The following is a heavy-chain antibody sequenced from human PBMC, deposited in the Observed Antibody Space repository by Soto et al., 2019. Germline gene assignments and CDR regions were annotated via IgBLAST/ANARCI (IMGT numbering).Heavy chain of an antibody. Sequence: QITLKASGPTLVKPTQTLTLTCTFSGFSLSTSGVGVGWIRQPPGKALEWLALIYWDDDKRYSPSLKTRLTXAXXTSKNQVVLTMTNMDPVDTATYYCAHRFDWYYFDYWGQGTLVTVSS. CDR1: GFSLSTSGVG. V-gene: IGHV2-5*02. CDR2: IYWDDDK. CDR3: AHRFDWYYFDY. J-gene: IGHJ4*02. D-gene: IGHD3-9*01.